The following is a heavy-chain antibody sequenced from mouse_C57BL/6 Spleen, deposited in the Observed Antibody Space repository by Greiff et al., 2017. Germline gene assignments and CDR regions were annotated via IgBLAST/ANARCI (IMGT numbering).Heavy chain of an antibody. V-gene: IGHV1-81*01. CDR3: ARWDDYVELAMDY. Sequence: QVQLQQSGAELARPGASVKLSCKASGYTFTSYGISWVKQRTGQGLEWIGEIYPRSGNTYYNEKFKGKGTLTAGKSSSTAYMVLRSLTSEDSAVYFCARWDDYVELAMDYWGQGTSVTVSS. D-gene: IGHD2-4*01. J-gene: IGHJ4*01. CDR2: IYPRSGNT. CDR1: GYTFTSYG.